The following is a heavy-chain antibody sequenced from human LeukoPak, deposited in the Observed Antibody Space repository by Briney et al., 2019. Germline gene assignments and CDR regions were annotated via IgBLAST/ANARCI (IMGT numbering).Heavy chain of an antibody. J-gene: IGHJ6*03. V-gene: IGHV3-11*04. CDR3: ARYSYYDFWSGYMDV. Sequence: PGGSLRLSCAASGFTFSDYYMSWIRQAPGKGLEWVSYISSSGSTIYYADSVKGRFTISRDNAKNSLYLQMNSLRAEDTAVYYCARYSYYDFWSGYMDVWGKGTTVTVSS. CDR2: ISSSGSTI. CDR1: GFTFSDYY. D-gene: IGHD3-3*01.